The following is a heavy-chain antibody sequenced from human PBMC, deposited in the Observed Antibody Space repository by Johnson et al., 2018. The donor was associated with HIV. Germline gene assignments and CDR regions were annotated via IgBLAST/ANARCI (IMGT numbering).Heavy chain of an antibody. CDR3: ARDRKWVAARSGDAFDI. J-gene: IGHJ3*02. CDR2: INSDGSST. V-gene: IGHV3-74*01. Sequence: VQLVESGGGVVQPGRSLRLSCVASGFTFSSYWMHWVRQAPGKGLVWVSRINSDGSSTRYADSVKGRFTISRDNAKNTLYLQMNSLRAEDTAVYYCARDRKWVAARSGDAFDIWGQGTMVTVSS. D-gene: IGHD6-6*01. CDR1: GFTFSSYW.